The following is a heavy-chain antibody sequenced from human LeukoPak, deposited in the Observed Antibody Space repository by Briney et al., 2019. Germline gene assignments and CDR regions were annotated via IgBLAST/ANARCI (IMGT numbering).Heavy chain of an antibody. CDR3: ARGYRWFDY. D-gene: IGHD2-8*02. CDR2: IYYSGST. Sequence: SETLSLTCTVSGGSISSDDYSWSWIRQPPGKGLEWIGYIYYSGSTNFNPSLKSRVTISVDTSKNQFSLKLNSVTAADTAVYYCARGYRWFDYWGQGTLVTVSS. V-gene: IGHV4-61*08. J-gene: IGHJ4*02. CDR1: GGSISSDDYS.